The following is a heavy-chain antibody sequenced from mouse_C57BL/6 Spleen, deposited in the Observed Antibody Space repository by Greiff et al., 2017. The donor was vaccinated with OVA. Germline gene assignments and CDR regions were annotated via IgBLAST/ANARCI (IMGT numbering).Heavy chain of an antibody. J-gene: IGHJ2*01. CDR1: GYTFTSYW. CDR3: ARSYLYDFDY. Sequence: QVQLQQPGAELVMPGASVKLSCKASGYTFTSYWMHWVKQRPGQGLEWIGEIDPSDSYTNYNQKFKGKSTLTVDKSSRTAYMQLSSLTSEDSSVYYCARSYLYDFDYWGQGTTLTVSS. D-gene: IGHD2-14*01. V-gene: IGHV1-69*01. CDR2: IDPSDSYT.